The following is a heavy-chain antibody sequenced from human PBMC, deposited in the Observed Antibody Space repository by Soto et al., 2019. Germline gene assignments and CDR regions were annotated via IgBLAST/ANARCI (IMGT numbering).Heavy chain of an antibody. V-gene: IGHV1-69*01. D-gene: IGHD2-15*01. CDR2: IIPIFGTA. J-gene: IGHJ3*02. CDR1: GGTFSSYA. CDR3: ARSECSRLEDAIDI. Sequence: QVQLVQAGAEVKKPGASVKVCCKASGGTFSSYAISWVRQGPGQGLEWMGGIIPIFGTANYAQKFQGRVTITADESTSTAYMELSSLRSEDTAVYYCARSECSRLEDAIDIWGQGTMVTVSS.